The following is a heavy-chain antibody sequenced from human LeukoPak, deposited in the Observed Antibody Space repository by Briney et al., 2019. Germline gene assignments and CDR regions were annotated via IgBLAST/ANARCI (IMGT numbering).Heavy chain of an antibody. J-gene: IGHJ4*02. Sequence: ASVRVSCKASGYTFTSYYMHWVRQAPGQGLEWMGIINPSGGSTSYAQKFQGRVTMTRDTSTSTVYMELSSLRSEDTAVYYCASEQERVGAFDYWGQGTLVTVSS. CDR1: GYTFTSYY. V-gene: IGHV1-46*01. D-gene: IGHD1-26*01. CDR2: INPSGGST. CDR3: ASEQERVGAFDY.